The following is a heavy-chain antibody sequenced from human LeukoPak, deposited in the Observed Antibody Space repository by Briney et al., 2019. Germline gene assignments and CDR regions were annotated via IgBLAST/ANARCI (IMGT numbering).Heavy chain of an antibody. J-gene: IGHJ4*02. CDR3: ARDGVGYCSGGSCYYFDY. CDR1: RGTFNNYA. CDR2: IIPFLGIA. D-gene: IGHD2-15*01. V-gene: IGHV1-69*04. Sequence: SSVNVSHKASRGTFNNYAIRWVQQAPGQGLEWMGRIIPFLGIANYAQKFQGRVTITADKSTSTAYMELSSLRSEDTAVYYCARDGVGYCSGGSCYYFDYWGQGTLVTVSS.